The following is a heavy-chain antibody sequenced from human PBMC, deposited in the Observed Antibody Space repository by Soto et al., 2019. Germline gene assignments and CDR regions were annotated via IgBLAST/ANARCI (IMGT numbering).Heavy chain of an antibody. CDR3: ARVRLWFGELLLTLFDY. CDR1: GGSFSGYY. V-gene: IGHV4-34*01. J-gene: IGHJ4*02. Sequence: PSETLSLTCAVYGGSFSGYYWSWIRQPPGKGLEWIGEINHSGSTNYNPSLKSRVTISVDTSKNQFSLKLSSVTAADTAVYYCARVRLWFGELLLTLFDYWGQGTLVTVSS. D-gene: IGHD3-10*01. CDR2: INHSGST.